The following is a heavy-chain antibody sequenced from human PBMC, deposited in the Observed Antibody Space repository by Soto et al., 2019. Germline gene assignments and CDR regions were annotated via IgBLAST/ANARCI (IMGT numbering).Heavy chain of an antibody. J-gene: IGHJ4*02. CDR3: AKVAHSSGTFDY. Sequence: GGSLRLSCAASGFTFSSYGMHWVRQAPGKGLEWVAVISFDGSKKYYADSVKGRFTISRDNSKNTLDLHMNSLRTEDTAVYYCAKVAHSSGTFDYWGQGTLVTVSS. CDR1: GFTFSSYG. CDR2: ISFDGSKK. V-gene: IGHV3-30*18. D-gene: IGHD3-3*02.